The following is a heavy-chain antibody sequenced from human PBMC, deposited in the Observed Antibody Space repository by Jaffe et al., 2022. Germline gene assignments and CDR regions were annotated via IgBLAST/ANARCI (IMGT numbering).Heavy chain of an antibody. CDR3: AKLPLEATEDSDAFDI. J-gene: IGHJ3*02. V-gene: IGHV3-30*02. Sequence: QVQLVESGGGVVQPGGSLRLSCAASGFTFSSYGMHWVRQAPGKGLEWVAFIRYDGSNKYYADSVKGRFTISRDNSKNTLYLQMNSLRAEDTAVYYCAKLPLEATEDSDAFDIWGQGTMVTVSS. D-gene: IGHD1-1*01. CDR2: IRYDGSNK. CDR1: GFTFSSYG.